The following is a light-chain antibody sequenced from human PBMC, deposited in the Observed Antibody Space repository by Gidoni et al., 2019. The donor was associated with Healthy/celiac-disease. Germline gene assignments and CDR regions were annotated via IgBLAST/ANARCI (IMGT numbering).Light chain of an antibody. V-gene: IGKV1-39*01. Sequence: DIQMTQPPSSLSASVGDRVTITCRASQSISSYLNWYQQKPGKAPKLLIYAASSLQSGAPSRFSGSGSGTDFTLTISSLQPEDFATYYCQQSYSTLRTFGQGTKVEIK. J-gene: IGKJ1*01. CDR3: QQSYSTLRT. CDR1: QSISSY. CDR2: AAS.